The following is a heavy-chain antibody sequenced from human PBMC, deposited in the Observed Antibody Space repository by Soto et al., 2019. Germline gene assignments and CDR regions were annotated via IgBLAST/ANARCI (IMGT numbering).Heavy chain of an antibody. Sequence: GXSLRLSCAASGFTFRSYGMHWVRQAPGKGLEWVAVIXYDGSXKYSEDYVKGXXTISRDNXXNTLYLQMNSLRAEDTAVYYCAKGSTAMTYFDYWGQGTLVTVSS. CDR3: AKGSTAMTYFDY. V-gene: IGHV3-30*18. D-gene: IGHD5-18*01. CDR2: IXYDGSXK. CDR1: GFTFRSYG. J-gene: IGHJ4*02.